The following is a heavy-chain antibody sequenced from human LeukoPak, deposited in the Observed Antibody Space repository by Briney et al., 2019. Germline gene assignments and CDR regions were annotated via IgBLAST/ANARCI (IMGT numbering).Heavy chain of an antibody. V-gene: IGHV3-74*01. J-gene: IGHJ3*02. CDR3: ARDAAYCGGDCYLFDI. CDR2: INTDGSST. Sequence: GGSLRLSCAASGFTFSSYWMHWVRQAPGKGLVWGSRINTDGSSTSYADSVKGRFTISRDNAKNTLYLQMNSLRAEDTAVYYCARDAAYCGGDCYLFDIWGQGTMVTVSS. D-gene: IGHD2-21*01. CDR1: GFTFSSYW.